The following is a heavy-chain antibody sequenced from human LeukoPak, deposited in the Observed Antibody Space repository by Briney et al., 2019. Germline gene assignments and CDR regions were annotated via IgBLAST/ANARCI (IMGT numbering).Heavy chain of an antibody. CDR1: GFTFSNYA. D-gene: IGHD2-2*01. CDR2: LSGSGGST. CDR3: AIERCSSTSCYYYYGMDV. Sequence: GGSLRLSCAASGFTFSNYAMSWVRQAPGKGLEWVSALSGSGGSTYYADSVKGRFTISRDNSKNTLYLQMNSLRAEDTAVYFCAIERCSSTSCYYYYGMDVWGQGTTVTVSS. V-gene: IGHV3-23*01. J-gene: IGHJ6*02.